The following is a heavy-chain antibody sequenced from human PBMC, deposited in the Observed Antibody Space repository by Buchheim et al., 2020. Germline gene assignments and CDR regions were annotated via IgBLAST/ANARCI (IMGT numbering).Heavy chain of an antibody. Sequence: EVQLVESGGGLVQPGGSLRLSCAASGFTFSSYGMNWVRQAPGKGLEWVSYISSSGSTIYYADSVKGRFTISRDNAKNSLYLQMNSLRAEDTAVYYCARTGYSSSWYERYYYYGMDVWGQGTT. D-gene: IGHD6-13*01. CDR3: ARTGYSSSWYERYYYYGMDV. V-gene: IGHV3-48*03. CDR1: GFTFSSYG. CDR2: ISSSGSTI. J-gene: IGHJ6*02.